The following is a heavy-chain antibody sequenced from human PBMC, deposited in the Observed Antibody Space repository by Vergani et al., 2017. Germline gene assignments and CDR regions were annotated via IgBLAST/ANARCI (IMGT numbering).Heavy chain of an antibody. Sequence: QVQLVQSGAEVKKPGYSVKVSCKASGGTFSSYAISWVRQAPGQGLEWMGWINPNSGGTNYAQKFQGRVTMTRDTSSSTAYMELSRLRSEVTAVYYCATVSIRRNFGVVIYYYYYGMDVWGQGTTVTVSS. D-gene: IGHD3-3*01. J-gene: IGHJ6*02. V-gene: IGHV1-2*02. CDR3: ATVSIRRNFGVVIYYYYYGMDV. CDR2: INPNSGGT. CDR1: GGTFSSYA.